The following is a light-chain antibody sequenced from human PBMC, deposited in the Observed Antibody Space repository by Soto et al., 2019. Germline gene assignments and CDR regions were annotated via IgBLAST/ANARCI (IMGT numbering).Light chain of an antibody. CDR1: QSVSSIY. V-gene: IGKV3-20*01. Sequence: EIVLTQSPGTLSLSAGERATLSCRASQSVSSIYLAWYQQKPGQAPRLLIYGVSSRAPGIPERFSGSGSGTEFTLTISRLEPEDFAVYYCQHYGNSRWTFGQGTKVDIK. J-gene: IGKJ1*01. CDR2: GVS. CDR3: QHYGNSRWT.